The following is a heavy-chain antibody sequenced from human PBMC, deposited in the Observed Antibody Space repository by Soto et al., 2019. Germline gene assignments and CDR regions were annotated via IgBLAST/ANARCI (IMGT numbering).Heavy chain of an antibody. D-gene: IGHD2-15*01. CDR3: AKDPNIVVVVAATFDP. CDR2: ISGSGGST. CDR1: GFTFSSYA. J-gene: IGHJ5*02. Sequence: PGGSLRLSCAASGFTFSSYAMSWVRQAPGKGLEWVSAISGSGGSTYYADSVEGRFTISRDNSKNTLYLQMNSLRAEDTAVYYCAKDPNIVVVVAATFDPWGQGTLVTVSS. V-gene: IGHV3-23*01.